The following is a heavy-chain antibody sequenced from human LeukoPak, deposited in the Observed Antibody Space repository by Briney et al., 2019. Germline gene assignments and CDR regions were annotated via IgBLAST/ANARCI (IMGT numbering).Heavy chain of an antibody. V-gene: IGHV3-23*01. CDR1: GFTFSSYA. CDR3: AKDLGWFGEEGAFDI. D-gene: IGHD3-10*01. CDR2: ISGSGGDT. J-gene: IGHJ3*02. Sequence: GGSLRLSCAASGFTFSSYAMTWVRQAPGKGLAWVSSISGSGGDTYYAGSVKGRFTISRDYSKNTLSLQMNSLRAEDTAVYYCAKDLGWFGEEGAFDIWGQGTMVTVSS.